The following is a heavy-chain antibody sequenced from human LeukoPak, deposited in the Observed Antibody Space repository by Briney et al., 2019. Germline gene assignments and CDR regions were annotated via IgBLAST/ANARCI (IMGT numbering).Heavy chain of an antibody. Sequence: PGGSLRLSCAASGFTVSSNYMSWGRQAPGRGLEWGSVIYSGGSTYYADSVKGRFTLSRDNSKNTLYLQMNSLRAEDTAVYYCARDRGYYGRNWFAPWGQGTLVTVSS. CDR2: IYSGGST. CDR3: ARDRGYYGRNWFAP. D-gene: IGHD3-10*01. J-gene: IGHJ5*02. CDR1: GFTVSSNY. V-gene: IGHV3-66*01.